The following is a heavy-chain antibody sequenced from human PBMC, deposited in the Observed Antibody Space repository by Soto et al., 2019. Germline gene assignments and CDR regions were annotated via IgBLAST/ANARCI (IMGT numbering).Heavy chain of an antibody. CDR1: GFTFSSYW. D-gene: IGHD6-6*01. J-gene: IGHJ6*03. CDR3: ARVVYSSSSGLVDYYYYYMDV. Sequence: PGGSLRLSCAASGFTFSSYWMHWVRQAPGKGLVWVSRINSDGSSTSYADSVKGRFTISRDNAKNTLYLQMNSLRAEDTAVYYCARVVYSSSSGLVDYYYYYMDVWGKGTTVTVSS. V-gene: IGHV3-74*01. CDR2: INSDGSST.